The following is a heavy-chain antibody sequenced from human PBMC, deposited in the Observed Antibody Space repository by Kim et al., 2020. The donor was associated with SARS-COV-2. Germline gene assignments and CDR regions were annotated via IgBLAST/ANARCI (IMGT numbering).Heavy chain of an antibody. CDR3: ARMFLVIPYNFDV. CDR2: ISHGGHT. J-gene: IGHJ3*01. D-gene: IGHD6-6*01. V-gene: IGHV4-38-2*01. Sequence: SETLSLTCSVSGSSIGIGYYWAWVRQPPGRGLEWVGSISHGGHTNYNSSLLSRLTISVDTSKRLFSLMLTSVTAADTAVYYCARMFLVIPYNFDVWGRGT. CDR1: GSSIGIGYY.